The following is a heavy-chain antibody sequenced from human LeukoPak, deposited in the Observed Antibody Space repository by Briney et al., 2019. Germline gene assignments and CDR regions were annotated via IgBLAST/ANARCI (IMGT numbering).Heavy chain of an antibody. D-gene: IGHD1-26*01. CDR1: GGSISSYY. J-gene: IGHJ4*02. CDR3: ARDKSGSYSPLYYFDY. CDR2: IYYSGST. V-gene: IGHV4-59*01. Sequence: SETLSLTCTVSGGSISSYYWSWIRQPPGKGLEWIGYIYYSGSTNYNPSLKGRVTISVDTSKNQFSLKLSSVTAADTAVYYCARDKSGSYSPLYYFDYWGQGTLVTVSS.